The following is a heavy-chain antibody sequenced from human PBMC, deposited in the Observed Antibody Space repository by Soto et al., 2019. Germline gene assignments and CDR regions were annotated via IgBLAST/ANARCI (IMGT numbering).Heavy chain of an antibody. CDR3: ARTALRRPITASGDFDP. V-gene: IGHV3-30-3*01. CDR2: ISYNGTNK. CDR1: GGSFSDYY. Sequence: QVQLQQWGAGLWKPSETLSLTCAVYGGSFSDYYWTWVRQAPGKGLEWVAVISYNGTNKFYADSVKGRFTISRDNSKSILYLQMNSLRAEDTAVYYCARTALRRPITASGDFDPWGQGTLVIVSS. J-gene: IGHJ5*02. D-gene: IGHD1-20*01.